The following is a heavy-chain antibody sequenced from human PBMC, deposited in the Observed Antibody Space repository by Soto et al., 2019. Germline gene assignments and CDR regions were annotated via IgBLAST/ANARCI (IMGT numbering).Heavy chain of an antibody. CDR3: AREGDTMIVVVTDAFDI. CDR1: GFTFSSYS. V-gene: IGHV3-21*01. D-gene: IGHD3-22*01. CDR2: ISSSSSYI. J-gene: IGHJ3*02. Sequence: EVRLVESGGGLVKPGGSLRLSCAASGFTFSSYSMNWVRQAPGKGLEWVSSISSSSSYIYYADSVKGRFTITRNNAKKSLYLQMNSLRAEDTAVYYCAREGDTMIVVVTDAFDIWGQGTMVTVSS.